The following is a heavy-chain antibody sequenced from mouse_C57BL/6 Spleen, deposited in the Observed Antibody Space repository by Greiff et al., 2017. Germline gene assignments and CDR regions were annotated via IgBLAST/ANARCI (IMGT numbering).Heavy chain of an antibody. Sequence: DVKLVESGGDLVKPGGSLKLSCAASGFTFSSYGMSWVRQTPDKRLEWVATISSGGSYTYYPDSVKGRFTISRDNAKNTLYLQMSSLKSEDTAMYYCARHPTHEGWFAYWGQGTLVTVSA. V-gene: IGHV5-6*02. CDR3: ARHPTHEGWFAY. J-gene: IGHJ3*01. CDR2: ISSGGSYT. CDR1: GFTFSSYG.